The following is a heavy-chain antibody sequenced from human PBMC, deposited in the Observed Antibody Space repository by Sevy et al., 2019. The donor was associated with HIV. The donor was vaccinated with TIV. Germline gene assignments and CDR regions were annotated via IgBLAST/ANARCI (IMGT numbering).Heavy chain of an antibody. CDR1: GFTFSSYG. Sequence: GGSLRLSCAASGFTFSSYGMHWVRQPPGKGLDWVAFIWYDGTDEYYADSVKGRFTISRDNSKNTLYLQMNTLRLEDTAVYYCASDILTGSDYWGLGTLVTVSS. CDR2: IWYDGTDE. D-gene: IGHD3-9*01. CDR3: ASDILTGSDY. V-gene: IGHV3-30*02. J-gene: IGHJ4*02.